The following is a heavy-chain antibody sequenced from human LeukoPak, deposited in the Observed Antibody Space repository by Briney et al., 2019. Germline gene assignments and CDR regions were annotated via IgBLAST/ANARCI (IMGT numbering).Heavy chain of an antibody. CDR1: GFTFSSYG. D-gene: IGHD5-24*01. Sequence: GGSLRLSCAASGFTFSSYGMHWVRQAPGKGLEWVAVISYDGSNKYYADSVKGRFTISRDNSKNTLYLQMNSLRAEDTAVYYCARGDGYNFGDYWGQGTLVTVSS. V-gene: IGHV3-30*03. J-gene: IGHJ4*02. CDR3: ARGDGYNFGDY. CDR2: ISYDGSNK.